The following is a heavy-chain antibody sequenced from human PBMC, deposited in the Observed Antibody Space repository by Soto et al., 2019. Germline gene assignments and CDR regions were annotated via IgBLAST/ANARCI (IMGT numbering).Heavy chain of an antibody. CDR2: MYHSRST. CDR1: GGSISSNNYY. J-gene: IGHJ3*02. Sequence: SETLSLTCFVSGGSISSNNYYWGWIRQPPGKWLEWIGSMYHSRSTYYNPSLKSRVTISVDTSKNQFSLKLSSVTAADTAVYYCAKLVPAAIVSTGDAFDIWGQGTMVTVSS. CDR3: AKLVPAAIVSTGDAFDI. V-gene: IGHV4-39*01. D-gene: IGHD2-2*02.